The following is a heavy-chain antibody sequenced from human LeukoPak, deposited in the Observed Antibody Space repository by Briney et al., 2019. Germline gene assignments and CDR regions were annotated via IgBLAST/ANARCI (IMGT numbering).Heavy chain of an antibody. CDR3: ARDLVVVPAAINVDY. J-gene: IGHJ4*02. Sequence: GSLRLSCAASGFTFSSYAMPWVRQAPGQGLEGVAVISYDGSNKYYADSVKGRFTISRDNSKNTLYLQMNSLRAEDTAVYYCARDLVVVPAAINVDYWGQGTLVTVSS. CDR2: ISYDGSNK. V-gene: IGHV3-30*01. D-gene: IGHD2-2*01. CDR1: GFTFSSYA.